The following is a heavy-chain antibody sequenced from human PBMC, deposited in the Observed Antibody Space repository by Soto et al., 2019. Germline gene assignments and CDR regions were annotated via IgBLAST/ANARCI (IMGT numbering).Heavy chain of an antibody. Sequence: GGSLRLSCAVSGFTVNSNYMSWVRQAPGKGLEWVSILYSGGTTHYADPVQGRFTISRDNSKNTLYLQMNSLRAEDTAVYYCARVRGIENAFDIWGQGTMVTVSS. CDR2: LYSGGTT. CDR3: ARVRGIENAFDI. V-gene: IGHV3-53*01. D-gene: IGHD3-10*01. J-gene: IGHJ3*02. CDR1: GFTVNSNY.